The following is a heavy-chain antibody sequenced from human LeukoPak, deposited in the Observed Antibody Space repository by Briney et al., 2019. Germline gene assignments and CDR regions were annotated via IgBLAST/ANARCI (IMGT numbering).Heavy chain of an antibody. D-gene: IGHD5-12*01. J-gene: IGHJ4*02. Sequence: GGSLRLSCAASGFTFSSYSMNWVRQAPGEGLEWVSYISSSSSTIYYADSVKGRFTISRDNAKNSLYLQMNSLRAEDTAVYYCAAGYDYWGQGTLVTVSS. CDR3: AAGYDY. CDR1: GFTFSSYS. CDR2: ISSSSSTI. V-gene: IGHV3-48*01.